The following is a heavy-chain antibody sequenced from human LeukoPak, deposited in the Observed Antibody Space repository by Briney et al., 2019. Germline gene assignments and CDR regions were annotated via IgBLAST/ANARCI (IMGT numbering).Heavy chain of an antibody. CDR2: VNYSGNT. Sequence: SETLSLTCSVSGGSIRGNYWNWIRQTQGEGLEWIGEVNYSGNTHYNPSVKSRVAISVDMSKNHLSLRLNSVTAADTAVYYCARVTDFWNEYYDSYFDYWGQGALVIVSS. J-gene: IGHJ4*02. CDR1: GGSIRGNY. V-gene: IGHV4-34*01. D-gene: IGHD3-3*01. CDR3: ARVTDFWNEYYDSYFDY.